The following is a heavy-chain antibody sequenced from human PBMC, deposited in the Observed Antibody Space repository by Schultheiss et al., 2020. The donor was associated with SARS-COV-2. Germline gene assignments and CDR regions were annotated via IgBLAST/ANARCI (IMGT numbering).Heavy chain of an antibody. Sequence: ASVKVSCKASGYTFTSYGISWVRQAPGQGLEWMGWISAYNGNTNYAQKFQGRVTMTRDTSISTAYMELSRLRSDDTAVYYCARGAVQLERSWFDPWGQGTLVTVSS. CDR1: GYTFTSYG. J-gene: IGHJ5*02. V-gene: IGHV1-18*01. CDR3: ARGAVQLERSWFDP. D-gene: IGHD1-1*01. CDR2: ISAYNGNT.